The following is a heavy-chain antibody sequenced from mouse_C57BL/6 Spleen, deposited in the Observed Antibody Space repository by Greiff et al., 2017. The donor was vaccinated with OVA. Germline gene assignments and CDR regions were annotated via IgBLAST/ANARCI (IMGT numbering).Heavy chain of an antibody. CDR1: GYTFTDYE. CDR3: TRGGGYYEGTWLAY. Sequence: QVQLQQSGAELVRPGASVTLSCKASGYTFTDYEMHWVKQTPVHGLEWIGAIDPETGGTAYNQKFKGKAILTADNSSSTAYMELRSLTAEDSAVYYCTRGGGYYEGTWLAYWGQGTLVTVSA. J-gene: IGHJ3*01. CDR2: IDPETGGT. D-gene: IGHD2-3*01. V-gene: IGHV1-15*01.